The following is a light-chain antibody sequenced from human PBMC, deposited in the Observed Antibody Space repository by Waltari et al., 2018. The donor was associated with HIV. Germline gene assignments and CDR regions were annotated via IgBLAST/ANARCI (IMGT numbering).Light chain of an antibody. V-gene: IGKV3-15*01. CDR3: QQYNNWPPYT. Sequence: VMTQSPATISKSRGETATLSCRASESLNSHLAWYQHKPGQPPRRLIYGASTRAAGIPARFSGSGSGTEFSLTISSLQSEDFAVYYCQQYNNWPPYTFGQGTRLEIK. CDR2: GAS. CDR1: ESLNSH. J-gene: IGKJ2*01.